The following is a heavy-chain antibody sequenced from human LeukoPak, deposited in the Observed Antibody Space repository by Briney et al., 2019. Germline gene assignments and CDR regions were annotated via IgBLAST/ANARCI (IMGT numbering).Heavy chain of an antibody. CDR3: AREVLERYYGKFVH. CDR2: ISYDGSNK. J-gene: IGHJ4*02. Sequence: GGSLRLSCAASGFTFSSYAMHWVRQAPGKGREWVAVISYDGSNKYYADSVKGRFTISRDKSKNTLYLQMNSLRAEDTAVYYCAREVLERYYGKFVHWGQGTLVTVSS. V-gene: IGHV3-30-3*01. D-gene: IGHD1-26*01. CDR1: GFTFSSYA.